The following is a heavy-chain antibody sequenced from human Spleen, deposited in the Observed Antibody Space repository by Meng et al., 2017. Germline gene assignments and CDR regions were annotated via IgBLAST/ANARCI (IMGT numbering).Heavy chain of an antibody. Sequence: GESLKISCAASGFTFSSYVMSWVRQAPGKGLEWVSSISGSGGSTYYADSVKGRFTISRDNSKNTLYLQMNSLRAEDTAVYYCAKDRRKWLLHREYFDYWGQGTLVTVSS. D-gene: IGHD3-22*01. J-gene: IGHJ4*02. V-gene: IGHV3-23*01. CDR2: ISGSGGST. CDR3: AKDRRKWLLHREYFDY. CDR1: GFTFSSYV.